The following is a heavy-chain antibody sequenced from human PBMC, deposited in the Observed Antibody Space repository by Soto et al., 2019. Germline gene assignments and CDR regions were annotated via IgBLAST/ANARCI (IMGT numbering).Heavy chain of an antibody. J-gene: IGHJ4*02. Sequence: PSETLSLTCAVYGGSFSGYYWSWIRQPPGKGLEWIGEINHSGSTNYNPSLKSRVTISVDTSKNQFSLKLSSVTAADTAVYYCARGFTIFGVVIIGKPGNYIDYSGQGTLVTVSS. V-gene: IGHV4-34*01. CDR3: ARGFTIFGVVIIGKPGNYIDY. D-gene: IGHD3-3*01. CDR1: GGSFSGYY. CDR2: INHSGST.